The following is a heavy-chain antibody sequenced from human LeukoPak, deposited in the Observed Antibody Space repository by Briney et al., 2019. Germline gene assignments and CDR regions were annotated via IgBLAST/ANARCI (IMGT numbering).Heavy chain of an antibody. D-gene: IGHD1-1*01. CDR2: IYYSGST. CDR1: GGSVSSGSYY. CDR3: ARQYNWNDGFDY. V-gene: IGHV4-39*01. J-gene: IGHJ4*02. Sequence: SETLSLTCTVSGGSVSSGSYYWGWIRQPPGKGLEWIGSIYYSGSTYYNPSLKSRVTISVDTSKNQFSLKLSSVTAADTAVYYCARQYNWNDGFDYWGQGTLVTVSS.